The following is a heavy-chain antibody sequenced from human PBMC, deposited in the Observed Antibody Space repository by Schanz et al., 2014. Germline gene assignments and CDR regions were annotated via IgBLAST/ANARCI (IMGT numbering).Heavy chain of an antibody. CDR1: GGSISSGSYY. V-gene: IGHV4-61*02. CDR2: VYTSGST. Sequence: QVQLQESGPGLVKPSQTLSLTCSVSGGSISSGSYYWNWIRQPAGKGLEWIGRVYTSGSTNYNPSLKRRVTISIDTANNQFSLKLNSVTAADTAVYYCARDRGHGDLPGDIWGQGTMVTVSS. D-gene: IGHD4-17*01. CDR3: ARDRGHGDLPGDI. J-gene: IGHJ3*02.